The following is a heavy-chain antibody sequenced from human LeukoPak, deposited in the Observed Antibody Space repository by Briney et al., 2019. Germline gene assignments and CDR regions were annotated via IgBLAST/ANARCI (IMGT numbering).Heavy chain of an antibody. CDR3: ARHEEWSTILAFDI. V-gene: IGHV4-34*01. Sequence: PSETLSLTCAVYGGSFSGYYWSWIRQPPGKGLEWIGEINHSGSTNYNPSLKSRVTISVDTSKNQFSLKLSSVTAADTAVYYCARHEEWSTILAFDIWGQGTMVTASS. J-gene: IGHJ3*02. D-gene: IGHD5-24*01. CDR2: INHSGST. CDR1: GGSFSGYY.